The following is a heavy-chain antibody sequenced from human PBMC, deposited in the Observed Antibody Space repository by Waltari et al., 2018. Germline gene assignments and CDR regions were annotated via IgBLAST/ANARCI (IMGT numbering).Heavy chain of an antibody. Sequence: QVQLAQSGAEVKETGSSVKVSCKASGGALSCYFIGWVRQAPGQELEWVGGVITIIGEIDRAQTFQGRVSRTADESRNTAYMELSSLTDEDTGVYYCARGEYNYAWGCSWDVWG. CDR2: VITIIGEI. CDR3: ARGEYNYAWGCSWDV. D-gene: IGHD3-16*01. J-gene: IGHJ6*03. V-gene: IGHV1-69*12. CDR1: GGALSCYF.